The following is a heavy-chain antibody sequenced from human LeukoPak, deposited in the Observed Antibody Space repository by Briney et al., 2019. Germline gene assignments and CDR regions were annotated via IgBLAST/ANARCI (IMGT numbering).Heavy chain of an antibody. D-gene: IGHD3-10*01. Sequence: GRSLRLSCAASGFTFSSYGMHWVRQAPGKGLEWVAVIWYDGSNKYYADSVKGRFTIPRDNSKNTLYLQMNSLRAEDTAVYYCARDNYYGSGSYYIQGWFDPWGQGTLVTVSS. CDR3: ARDNYYGSGSYYIQGWFDP. CDR1: GFTFSSYG. V-gene: IGHV3-33*01. CDR2: IWYDGSNK. J-gene: IGHJ5*02.